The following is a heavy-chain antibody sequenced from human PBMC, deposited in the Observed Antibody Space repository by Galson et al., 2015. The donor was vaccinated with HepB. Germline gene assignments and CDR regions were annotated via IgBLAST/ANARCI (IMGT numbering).Heavy chain of an antibody. Sequence: TLSLTCTVSGGSISSYYWSWIRQPPGKGLEWIGYIYYSGSTNYNPSLKSRVTISVDTSKNQFSLKLSSVTAADTAVYYCARMGSVWAAAFNGMCFDPWGQGTLVTVSS. D-gene: IGHD6-13*01. CDR2: IYYSGST. J-gene: IGHJ5*02. CDR1: GGSISSYY. CDR3: ARMGSVWAAAFNGMCFDP. V-gene: IGHV4-59*01.